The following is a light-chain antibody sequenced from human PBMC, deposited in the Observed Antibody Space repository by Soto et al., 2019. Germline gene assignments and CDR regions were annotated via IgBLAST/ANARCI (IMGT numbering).Light chain of an antibody. CDR1: SSDIGSFNL. J-gene: IGLJ3*02. CDR2: EDT. CDR3: CSYAGSSPWV. Sequence: QSALTQPASVSGSPGQSITISCTGTSSDIGSFNLVSWYQHHPGKAPKLIIHEDTKRPSGVSNRFSGSKSGLTASLTLSGLQAEDEADYYCCSYAGSSPWVFGGGTKLTVL. V-gene: IGLV2-23*01.